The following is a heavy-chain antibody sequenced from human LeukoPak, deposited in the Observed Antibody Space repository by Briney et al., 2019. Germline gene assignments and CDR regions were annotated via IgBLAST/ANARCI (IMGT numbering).Heavy chain of an antibody. D-gene: IGHD6-13*01. CDR2: IKQDGSEK. J-gene: IGHJ4*02. CDR1: GFTFSSYW. Sequence: GSLRLSCAASGFTFSSYWMTWVRQAPGKGLEWVANIKQDGSEKYYVDSVKGRFTISRDNADNSLYLQMNSLRAEDTAVYYCAKMSIAAAGRDYWGQGTLVTVSS. V-gene: IGHV3-7*02. CDR3: AKMSIAAAGRDY.